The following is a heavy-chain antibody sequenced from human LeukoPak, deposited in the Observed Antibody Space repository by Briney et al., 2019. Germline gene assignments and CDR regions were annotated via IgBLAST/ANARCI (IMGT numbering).Heavy chain of an antibody. V-gene: IGHV3-30-3*01. CDR1: GFTFSSYA. CDR2: ISYDGSNK. Sequence: PGGDLRLSCAASGFTFSSYAMHWVRQAPGKGLEWVAVISYDGSNKYYADSVKGRFTISRDNSKNTLYLQMNSLRAEDTAVYYCARDRVVAARAAGRVLIDPWGQGTLVTVSS. J-gene: IGHJ5*02. D-gene: IGHD6-6*01. CDR3: ARDRVVAARAAGRVLIDP.